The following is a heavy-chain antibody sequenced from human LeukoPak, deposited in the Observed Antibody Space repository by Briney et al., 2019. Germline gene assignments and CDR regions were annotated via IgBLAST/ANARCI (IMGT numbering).Heavy chain of an antibody. CDR1: GGSISSSNW. J-gene: IGHJ6*03. D-gene: IGHD5-12*01. CDR3: ARGEWLRFLYYYYYYMDV. CDR2: INHSGST. Sequence: NPSETLSLTCAVSGGSISSSNWWSWIRQPPGKGLEWIGEINHSGSTNYNPSLKSRVTISVDTSKNQFSLKLSSVTAADTAVYYCARGEWLRFLYYYYYYMDVWGKGTTVTVSS. V-gene: IGHV4-4*02.